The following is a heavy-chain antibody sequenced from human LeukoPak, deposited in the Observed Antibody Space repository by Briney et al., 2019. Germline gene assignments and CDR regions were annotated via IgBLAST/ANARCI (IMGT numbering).Heavy chain of an antibody. CDR2: IRYDGSNK. Sequence: GRSLRLSCAASGFTFSSYGMHWVRQAPGKGLEWVAFIRYDGSNKYYADSVKGRFTISRDNSKNALYLQMNSLRAEDTAVYYCAKDVGYYDSSGYYGPIAWGQGTLVTVSS. V-gene: IGHV3-30*02. D-gene: IGHD3-22*01. CDR3: AKDVGYYDSSGYYGPIA. CDR1: GFTFSSYG. J-gene: IGHJ4*02.